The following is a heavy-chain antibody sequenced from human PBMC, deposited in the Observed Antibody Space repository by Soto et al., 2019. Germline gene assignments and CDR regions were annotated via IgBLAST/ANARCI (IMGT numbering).Heavy chain of an antibody. D-gene: IGHD6-19*01. V-gene: IGHV1-2*02. CDR3: ATTSGEDSSAWQKLDV. Sequence: QVQLVQSGAEVKKPGASVKVSCKASGYTFTDYHVHWVRQAPGQGLEWMGWIKPYNGATNYAQKFQGRVSLTRNTSISTAHLELNCLKCDDTAMYYCATTSGEDSSAWQKLDVWGQGTTFTVSS. J-gene: IGHJ6*02. CDR2: IKPYNGAT. CDR1: GYTFTDYH.